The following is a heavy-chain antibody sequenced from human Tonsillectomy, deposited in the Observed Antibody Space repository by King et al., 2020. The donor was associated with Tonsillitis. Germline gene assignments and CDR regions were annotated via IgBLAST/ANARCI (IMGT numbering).Heavy chain of an antibody. Sequence: QLQLQESGPGLVKPSETLSLTCTVSGGSISSSRYYWGWIRQPPGKGLEWIGSIYYSGSTYYNPSLKSRVTISVDTPKNQFSLKVSSVTDADTAVYYCARLLGGYCSGGSCYSDYWGQGTLVTVSS. CDR2: IYYSGST. J-gene: IGHJ4*02. D-gene: IGHD2-15*01. CDR3: ARLLGGYCSGGSCYSDY. CDR1: GGSISSSRYY. V-gene: IGHV4-39*01.